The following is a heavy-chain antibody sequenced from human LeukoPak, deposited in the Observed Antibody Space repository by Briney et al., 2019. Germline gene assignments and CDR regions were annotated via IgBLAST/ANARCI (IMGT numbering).Heavy chain of an antibody. CDR1: GFTFSSYW. Sequence: GGSLRLSCAASGFTFSSYWMHWVRQVPGQGLVWVSHIDGDGRIAHYGDSVKGRFTISRDNAKNAVYLQMDSLRAEDTAVYYCARDSPRTGPWGQGILVIVSS. CDR2: IDGDGRIA. J-gene: IGHJ5*02. CDR3: ARDSPRTGP. V-gene: IGHV3-74*01. D-gene: IGHD1-1*01.